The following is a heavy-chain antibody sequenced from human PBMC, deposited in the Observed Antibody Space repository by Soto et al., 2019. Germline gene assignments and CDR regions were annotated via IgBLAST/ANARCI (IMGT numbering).Heavy chain of an antibody. V-gene: IGHV3-30*18. Sequence: GGSLRLSCAASGFTFSSYGMHWVRQAPGKGLEWVAVISYDGSNKYYADSVKGRFTISRDNSKNTLYLQMNSLRAEDTAVYYCAKDLGVAGAGTGFEYWGQGT. D-gene: IGHD6-19*01. CDR3: AKDLGVAGAGTGFEY. CDR2: ISYDGSNK. CDR1: GFTFSSYG. J-gene: IGHJ4*02.